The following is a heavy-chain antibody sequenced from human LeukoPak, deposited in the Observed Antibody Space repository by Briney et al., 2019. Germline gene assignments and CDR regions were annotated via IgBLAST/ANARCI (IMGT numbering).Heavy chain of an antibody. D-gene: IGHD5-18*01. Sequence: PSGTLSLTCAVSGGSILSTNWWSWVRQPPGKGLEWIGYIFYSGSTNYNPSLKSRVTISVDTSKNQFSLTLSSVTAADTAVYSCARRGYGYPAFDYWGQGTLVTVSS. V-gene: IGHV4-4*02. CDR2: IFYSGST. CDR1: GGSILSTNW. J-gene: IGHJ4*02. CDR3: ARRGYGYPAFDY.